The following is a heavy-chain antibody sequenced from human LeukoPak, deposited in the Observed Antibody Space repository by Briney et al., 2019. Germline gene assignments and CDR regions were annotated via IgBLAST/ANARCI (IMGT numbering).Heavy chain of an antibody. CDR3: ARDLRAAAGLFDP. J-gene: IGHJ5*02. V-gene: IGHV3-30*04. CDR2: ISYDGSNK. CDR1: GFTFSSYA. D-gene: IGHD6-13*01. Sequence: GGSLRLSCAASGFTFSSYAMHWVRQAPGKGLEWVAVISYDGSNKYYADSVKGRFTISRDNSKNTLYLQMNSLRAEDTAVCYCARDLRAAAGLFDPWGQGTLVTVSS.